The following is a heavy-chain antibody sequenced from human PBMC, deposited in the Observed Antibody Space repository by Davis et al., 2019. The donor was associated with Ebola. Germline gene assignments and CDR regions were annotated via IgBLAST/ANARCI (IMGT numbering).Heavy chain of an antibody. CDR2: INSDGSST. CDR3: ALEWWNNWFDP. V-gene: IGHV3-74*01. CDR1: GFTFSSYW. Sequence: GESLKISCAASGFTFSSYWMHWVRQAPGKGLVWVSRINSDGSSTSYADSVKGRFTISRDNAKNTLYLQMNSLRAEDTAVYYCALEWWNNWFDPWGQGTLVTVSS. J-gene: IGHJ5*02. D-gene: IGHD3-3*01.